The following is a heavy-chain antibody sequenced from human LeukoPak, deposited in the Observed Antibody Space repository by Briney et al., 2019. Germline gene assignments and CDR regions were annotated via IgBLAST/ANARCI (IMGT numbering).Heavy chain of an antibody. CDR2: ISSISSYI. CDR3: ARDYDSSGYPIDY. D-gene: IGHD3-22*01. Sequence: GGSLRLSCAASGFTFSNYNMNWVRQAPGKGLEWVSSISSISSYIYYADSVKGRFTISRDNAKNSLYLQMNSLRAEDTAVYYCARDYDSSGYPIDYWGQGTLVTVSS. CDR1: GFTFSNYN. V-gene: IGHV3-21*01. J-gene: IGHJ4*02.